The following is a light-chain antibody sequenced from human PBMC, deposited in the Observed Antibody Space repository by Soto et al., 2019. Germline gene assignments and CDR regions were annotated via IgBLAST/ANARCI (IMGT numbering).Light chain of an antibody. V-gene: IGLV2-23*02. CDR1: SSDVGSYNL. Sequence: QSVLTQPASVSGSPGQSITISCTGTSSDVGSYNLVSWYQQHPGKAPKLMIYEVSKRPSGVSNRFSGSKSGNTASLTISGLQAEDESEYDCCSYAGSSTYVFGTGTKVTVL. CDR2: EVS. CDR3: CSYAGSSTYV. J-gene: IGLJ1*01.